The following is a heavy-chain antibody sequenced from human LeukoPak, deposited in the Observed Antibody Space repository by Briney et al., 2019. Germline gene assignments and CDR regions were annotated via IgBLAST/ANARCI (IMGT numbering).Heavy chain of an antibody. CDR1: GGSISSSSYY. J-gene: IGHJ3*02. Sequence: SETLSLTCTVSGGSISSSSYYWGWIRQPPGKGLEWIGSIYYSGSTYYNPSLKSRVTISVDTSKNQFSLKLSSVTAADTAVYYCARPNLRFLRTLVAFDIWGQGTMVTVSS. D-gene: IGHD3-3*01. CDR2: IYYSGST. V-gene: IGHV4-39*01. CDR3: ARPNLRFLRTLVAFDI.